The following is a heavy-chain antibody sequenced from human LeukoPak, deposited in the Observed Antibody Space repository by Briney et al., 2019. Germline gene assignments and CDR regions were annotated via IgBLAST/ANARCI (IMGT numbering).Heavy chain of an antibody. D-gene: IGHD2-21*02. CDR2: INPNSGGT. V-gene: IGHV1-2*02. CDR3: ARDAVTGRYYYYYMDV. Sequence: ASVNVSCKASGYTFTGYYMHWVRQAPGQGLEWMGWINPNSGGTNYAQKFQGRVTMTRDTAISTAYMELSRLRSDDTAVYYCARDAVTGRYYYYYMDVWGKGTTVTVSS. J-gene: IGHJ6*03. CDR1: GYTFTGYY.